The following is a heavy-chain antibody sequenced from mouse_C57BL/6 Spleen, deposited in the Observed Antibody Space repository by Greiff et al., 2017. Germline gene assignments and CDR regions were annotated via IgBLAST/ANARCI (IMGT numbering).Heavy chain of an antibody. CDR2: ISYDGSN. CDR1: GYSITSGYY. D-gene: IGHD1-2*01. J-gene: IGHJ3*01. CDR3: ARDRGTTAPFAY. V-gene: IGHV3-6*01. Sequence: EVQLQESGPGLVKPSQSLSLTCSVTGYSITSGYYWNWIRQFPGNKLEWMGYISYDGSNNYNPSLKNRISITRDTSKDQFFRKLNSVTTEDTATYYGARDRGTTAPFAYWGQGTLVTVSA.